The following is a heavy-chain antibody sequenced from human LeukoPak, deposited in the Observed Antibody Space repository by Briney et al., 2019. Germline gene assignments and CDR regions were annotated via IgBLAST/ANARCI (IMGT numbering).Heavy chain of an antibody. CDR1: GYTFTGYY. CDR2: INPNSGGA. J-gene: IGHJ4*02. Sequence: ASVKVSCKASGYTFTGYYMHWVRQAPGQGLEWTGWINPNSGGANYAQKFQSWVTMTRDTSISTAYMELSRLRSDDTAVYYCARGGSSSWKHFDYWGQGTLVTVSS. CDR3: ARGGSSSWKHFDY. V-gene: IGHV1-2*04. D-gene: IGHD6-13*01.